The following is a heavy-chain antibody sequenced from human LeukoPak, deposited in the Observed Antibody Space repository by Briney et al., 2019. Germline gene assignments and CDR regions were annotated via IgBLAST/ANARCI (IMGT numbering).Heavy chain of an antibody. CDR2: ISAYNGNT. D-gene: IGHD6-19*01. CDR3: ATGEYSSGWYYFDY. CDR1: GYTFTSCG. V-gene: IGHV1-18*01. J-gene: IGHJ4*02. Sequence: ASVKVSCKAAGYTFTSCGISWVRQAPGQGLEWRGWISAYNGNTNYAQKLQGRVTMTTDTSTDTAYMELSSLRSEDTAVYYCATGEYSSGWYYFDYWGQGTLVTVSS.